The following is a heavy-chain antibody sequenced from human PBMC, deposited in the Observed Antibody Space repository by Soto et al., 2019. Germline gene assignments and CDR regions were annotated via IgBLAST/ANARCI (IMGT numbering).Heavy chain of an antibody. J-gene: IGHJ6*02. CDR2: ISSSSSYI. D-gene: IGHD2-2*02. Sequence: GGSLRLSCAASGFTFSSYSMNWVHQAPGKGLEWVSSISSSSSYIYYADSVKGRFTISRDNAKNSLYLQMNSLRAEDTAVYYCARDPAAIEGRDYYYYYGMDVWGQGTTVTVSS. CDR1: GFTFSSYS. CDR3: ARDPAAIEGRDYYYYYGMDV. V-gene: IGHV3-21*01.